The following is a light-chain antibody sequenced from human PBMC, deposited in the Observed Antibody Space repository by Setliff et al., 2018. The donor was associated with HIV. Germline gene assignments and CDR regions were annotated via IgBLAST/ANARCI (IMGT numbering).Light chain of an antibody. CDR2: EVS. Sequence: QSALTQPASVSGSPGQSITISCTGTSSDAGDHNSVSWYKQHPGKAPKPMIYEVSNRPSGVSNRFSGSKSGNTASLTISGLQAEDEADYYCCSYAGSSTHVVFGGGTKVTVL. V-gene: IGLV2-14*01. J-gene: IGLJ2*01. CDR3: CSYAGSSTHVV. CDR1: SSDAGDHNS.